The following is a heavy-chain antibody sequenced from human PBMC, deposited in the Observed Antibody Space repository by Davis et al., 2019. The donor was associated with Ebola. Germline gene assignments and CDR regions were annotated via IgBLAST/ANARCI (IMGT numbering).Heavy chain of an antibody. D-gene: IGHD3-9*01. CDR3: ARWVEYFDWLGDY. CDR2: IFDSGSP. V-gene: IGHV4-4*09. Sequence: GSLRLSCNVSGVSITPYYWNWIRQPPGKGLEFIGYIFDSGSPKYNPSLKSRVTISVDTSKNQFSLKLSSVTAADTTVYYCARWVEYFDWLGDYWGQGTLVTVSS. CDR1: GVSITPYY. J-gene: IGHJ4*02.